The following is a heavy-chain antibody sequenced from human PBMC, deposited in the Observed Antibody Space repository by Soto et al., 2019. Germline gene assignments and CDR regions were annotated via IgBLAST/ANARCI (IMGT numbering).Heavy chain of an antibody. D-gene: IGHD6-13*01. Sequence: CAASGFTVDGYAMHWVRQAPGKGLEWVSGISWNSGSIGYADSVKGRFTISRDNAKRSLYLQMNGLRAEDTAVYYCAREPGYSGLYPMDVWGQGTTVTVSS. CDR1: GFTVDGYA. CDR2: ISWNSGSI. CDR3: AREPGYSGLYPMDV. V-gene: IGHV3-9*01. J-gene: IGHJ6*02.